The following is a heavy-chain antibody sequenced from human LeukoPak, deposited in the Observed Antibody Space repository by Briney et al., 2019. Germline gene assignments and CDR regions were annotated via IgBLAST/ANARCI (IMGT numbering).Heavy chain of an antibody. CDR2: IWYDGSNK. D-gene: IGHD3-10*01. J-gene: IGHJ6*04. Sequence: PGGSLRLSCAASGFTFSSYGMHWVRQAPGKGLEWVAVIWYDGSNKYYAGSVKGRFTISRDNSKNTLYLQMNSLRAEDTAVYYCARDLLPNMVRGVIITPHYYYYGMDVWGKGTTVTVSS. CDR1: GFTFSSYG. V-gene: IGHV3-33*01. CDR3: ARDLLPNMVRGVIITPHYYYYGMDV.